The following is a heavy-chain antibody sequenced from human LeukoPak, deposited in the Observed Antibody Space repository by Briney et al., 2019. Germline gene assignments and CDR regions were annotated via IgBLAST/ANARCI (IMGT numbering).Heavy chain of an antibody. CDR3: ARDRRGPGGAYLDY. V-gene: IGHV3-7*03. CDR2: IKQDGSEK. J-gene: IGHJ4*02. Sequence: GGSLRLSCAASGFTFSSYWMSWVRQAPGKGLEWVANIKQDGSEKYYVDSVMGRFTISRDNAKNSLYLQMNSLRAEDTAVYYCARDRRGPGGAYLDYWGQGTLVTVSS. D-gene: IGHD3-10*01. CDR1: GFTFSSYW.